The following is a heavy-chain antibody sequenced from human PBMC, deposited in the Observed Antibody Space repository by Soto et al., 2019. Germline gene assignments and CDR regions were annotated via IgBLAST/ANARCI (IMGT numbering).Heavy chain of an antibody. CDR3: ARLPEPGVANAFDI. J-gene: IGHJ3*02. D-gene: IGHD5-12*01. Sequence: GGSLRLSCAASGFTFSSYAMHWVRQAPGKGLEWVAVISYDGSNKYYADSVKGRFTISRDNSKNTLYLQMNSLRAEDTAVYYCARLPEPGVANAFDIWGQGTMVTVSS. CDR2: ISYDGSNK. V-gene: IGHV3-30-3*01. CDR1: GFTFSSYA.